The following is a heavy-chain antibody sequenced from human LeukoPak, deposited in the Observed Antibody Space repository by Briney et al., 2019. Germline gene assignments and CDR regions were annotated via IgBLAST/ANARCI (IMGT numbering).Heavy chain of an antibody. CDR3: ARESGSYEAYFDY. J-gene: IGHJ4*02. Sequence: ASVKVSCKASGGTFSSYAISWVRQAPGQGLEWMGRIFPIFATANYAQRFQGRVTITADESTSTAYMELSSLRSEDTAVYYCARESGSYEAYFDYWGQGTLVTVSS. CDR1: GGTFSSYA. CDR2: IFPIFATA. D-gene: IGHD1-26*01. V-gene: IGHV1-69*13.